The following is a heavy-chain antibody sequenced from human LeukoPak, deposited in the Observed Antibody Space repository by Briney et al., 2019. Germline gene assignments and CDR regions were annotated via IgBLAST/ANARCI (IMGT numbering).Heavy chain of an antibody. D-gene: IGHD3-16*01. J-gene: IGHJ6*03. V-gene: IGHV3-21*01. Sequence: GGSLRLSCAASGFTFSSYSMNWVRQAPGKGLEWVSFVSSSSSYIYYADSVKGRFTISRDNAKKSLSLQMNSLRAEDTAVYYCARGIMTPYYMDVWGKGTTVSVSS. CDR1: GFTFSSYS. CDR2: VSSSSSYI. CDR3: ARGIMTPYYMDV.